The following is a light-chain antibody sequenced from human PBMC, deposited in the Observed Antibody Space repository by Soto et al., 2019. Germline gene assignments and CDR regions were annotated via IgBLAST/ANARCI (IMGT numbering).Light chain of an antibody. Sequence: QSVLTQSPSASASLGASVKLTCTLSSGHSRNSIAWHQQQPGKGPRYLMNLNSDGSHKKGDGIPDRFSGSSSGAERYLTISSLQSEDEADYYCQTWGTGIQVFGGGTKVTVL. V-gene: IGLV4-69*01. J-gene: IGLJ2*01. CDR3: QTWGTGIQV. CDR2: LNSDGSH. CDR1: SGHSRNS.